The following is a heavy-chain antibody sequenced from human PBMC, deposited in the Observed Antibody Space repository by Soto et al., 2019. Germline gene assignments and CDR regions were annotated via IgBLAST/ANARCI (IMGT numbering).Heavy chain of an antibody. V-gene: IGHV1-18*01. J-gene: IGHJ4*02. CDR2: ISTYNGNT. CDR3: ARDQWLIGNPVDY. CDR1: GYTFTSYD. Sequence: QVKLVQFGTEVKKPGASVKVSCKASGYTFTSYDITWVRQAPGQGLEWMGWISTYNGNTNYAQKLQGRVTMTTDTSTSTAYMELRSLRSDDTAVYYCARDQWLIGNPVDYWGQGTLVTVSS. D-gene: IGHD6-19*01.